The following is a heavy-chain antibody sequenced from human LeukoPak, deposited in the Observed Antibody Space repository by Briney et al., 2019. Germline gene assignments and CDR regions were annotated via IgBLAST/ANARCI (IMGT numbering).Heavy chain of an antibody. D-gene: IGHD1-26*01. CDR3: ARETRSGSSNRVDY. J-gene: IGHJ4*02. V-gene: IGHV1-46*01. CDR1: GYTFTSYY. CDR2: INASGGNT. Sequence: ASVKVFCKASGYTFTSYYLHWVRQAPGQGLEWMGIINASGGNTSYAQKFQGRVTMTRDTSTNTVYMELSSLRSEDTAVYYCARETRSGSSNRVDYWGQGTLVTVSS.